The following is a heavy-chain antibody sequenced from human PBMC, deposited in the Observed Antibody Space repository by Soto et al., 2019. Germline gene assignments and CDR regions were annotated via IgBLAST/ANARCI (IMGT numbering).Heavy chain of an antibody. CDR1: GFTFSSYA. CDR2: ISYDGSNK. J-gene: IGHJ6*02. Sequence: QVQLVESGGGVVQPGRSLRLSCAASGFTFSSYAMHWVRQAPGKGLEWVAVISYDGSNKYYADSVKGRFTISRDNSKNTLYLQMNSLRAEDTAVYYCARGQSIRDTAMAYGMDVWGQGTTVTVSS. CDR3: ARGQSIRDTAMAYGMDV. D-gene: IGHD5-18*01. V-gene: IGHV3-30-3*01.